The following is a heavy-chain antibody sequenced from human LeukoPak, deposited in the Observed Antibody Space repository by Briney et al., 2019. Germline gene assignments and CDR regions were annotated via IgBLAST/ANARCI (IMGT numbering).Heavy chain of an antibody. CDR2: INPNSGGT. D-gene: IGHD3-22*01. CDR1: GYTFTGYH. J-gene: IGHJ2*01. Sequence: ASVKVSCKASGYTFTGYHMHWARQAPGQGLEWMGWINPNSGGTKYAQKFQGRVTMTRDTSISTAYMELSRLRSDDTAVYYCAQGPPMIVVVHWYFDLWGRGTLVTVSS. CDR3: AQGPPMIVVVHWYFDL. V-gene: IGHV1-2*02.